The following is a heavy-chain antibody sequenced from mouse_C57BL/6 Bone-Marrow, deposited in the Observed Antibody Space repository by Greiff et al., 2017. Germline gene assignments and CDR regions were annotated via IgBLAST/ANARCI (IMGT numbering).Heavy chain of an antibody. Sequence: EVQRVESGGGLVQSGRSLRLSCATSGFTFSDFYMAWVRQAPGKGLEWIAASRNKANDYTTEYSASVKGRFIVSRDTSQCILYLQMNALRADDTAIYYCARDAPFYSEGSSYVDWYFDVWGTGTTVTVSS. CDR2: SRNKANDYTT. V-gene: IGHV7-1*01. CDR3: ARDAPFYSEGSSYVDWYFDV. D-gene: IGHD1-1*01. CDR1: GFTFSDFY. J-gene: IGHJ1*03.